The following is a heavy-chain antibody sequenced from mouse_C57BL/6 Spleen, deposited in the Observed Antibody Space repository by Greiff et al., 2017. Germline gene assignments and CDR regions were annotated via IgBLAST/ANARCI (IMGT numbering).Heavy chain of an antibody. Sequence: QQSGAELVRPGASVTLSCKASGYTFTDYEMHWVKQTPVHGLEWIGAIDPETGGTAYNQKFKGKAILTADKSSSTAYMELRSLTSEDSAVYYCTRGGLFTTVLDYWGQGTTLTVSS. V-gene: IGHV1-15*01. CDR3: TRGGLFTTVLDY. D-gene: IGHD1-1*01. CDR2: IDPETGGT. J-gene: IGHJ2*01. CDR1: GYTFTDYE.